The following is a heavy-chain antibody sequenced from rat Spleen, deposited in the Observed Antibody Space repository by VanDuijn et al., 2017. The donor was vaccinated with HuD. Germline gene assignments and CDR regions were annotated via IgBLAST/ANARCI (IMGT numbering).Heavy chain of an antibody. CDR3: AREAGIPFHYFDY. D-gene: IGHD1-4*01. V-gene: IGHV5-19*01. Sequence: EVKLVESGGGLVQPGRSLKLSCAASGFTLSDYDMAWVRQAPTKGLEWVASISPSAAYTYYRDSVKGRFTISRDNAKSTLYLQMDSLRSEVTATYYCAREAGIPFHYFDYWGQGVMVTVSS. J-gene: IGHJ2*01. CDR1: GFTLSDYD. CDR2: ISPSAAYT.